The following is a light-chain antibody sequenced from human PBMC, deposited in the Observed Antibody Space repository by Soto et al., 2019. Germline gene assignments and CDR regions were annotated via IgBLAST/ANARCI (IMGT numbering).Light chain of an antibody. J-gene: IGLJ2*01. CDR1: SSDVGVYNY. CDR3: CSYAGTYNGI. CDR2: DVS. Sequence: QSALTQPRSVSGSPRQSVTISCTGTSSDVGVYNYVSWYQQHPGKAPKLMIYDVSERPSGVPDRFSGSKSGNTASLTISGLQAEDEADYYCCSYAGTYNGIFGGGTKVTVL. V-gene: IGLV2-11*01.